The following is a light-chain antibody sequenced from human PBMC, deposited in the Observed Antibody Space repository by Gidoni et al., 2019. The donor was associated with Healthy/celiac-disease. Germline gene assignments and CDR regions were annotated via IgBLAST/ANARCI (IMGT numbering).Light chain of an antibody. CDR2: AAS. Sequence: ELVLTQSPATLSLSPGERATLSCRASQSVSSYLAWYQQKPGQAPRLLIYAASNRATGIPARFSGSGSGTDFTLTISSLEPEDFAVYYCQQRSNWPPVTFGQGTRLEIK. V-gene: IGKV3-11*01. CDR3: QQRSNWPPVT. CDR1: QSVSSY. J-gene: IGKJ5*01.